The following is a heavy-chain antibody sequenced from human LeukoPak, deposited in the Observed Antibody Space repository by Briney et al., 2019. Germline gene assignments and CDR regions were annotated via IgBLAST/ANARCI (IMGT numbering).Heavy chain of an antibody. V-gene: IGHV4-39*07. D-gene: IGHD5-24*01. CDR3: ARVDGDGYNIPDY. J-gene: IGHJ4*02. CDR1: GGSISSSTYY. Sequence: SATLSLTCTVSGGSISSSTYYWAWIRQPPGKGLHRIGSIYYSGSTNYNPSLKSRVTISVDTYKNQFSLKLSSVTAADTAVFYCARVDGDGYNIPDYWGQGTLVTVSS. CDR2: IYYSGST.